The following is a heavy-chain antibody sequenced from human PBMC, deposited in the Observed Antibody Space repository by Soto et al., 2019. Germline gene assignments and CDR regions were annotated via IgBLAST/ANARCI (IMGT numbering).Heavy chain of an antibody. Sequence: QVQLQQWGAGLLKPSETLSLTCAVYGGSFSGYYWSWIRQPPGKGLEWIGEINHSGSTNYNPSLKSRVTISVETSKNQFSLKLSSVTAADTAVYYCARGKYYDYIWGSYPSGYYFDYWGQGTLVTVSS. CDR3: ARGKYYDYIWGSYPSGYYFDY. V-gene: IGHV4-34*01. CDR2: INHSGST. D-gene: IGHD3-16*02. J-gene: IGHJ4*02. CDR1: GGSFSGYY.